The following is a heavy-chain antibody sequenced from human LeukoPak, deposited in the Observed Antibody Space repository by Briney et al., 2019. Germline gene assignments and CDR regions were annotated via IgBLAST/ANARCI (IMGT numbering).Heavy chain of an antibody. D-gene: IGHD6-13*01. CDR2: ISSSSSYI. J-gene: IGHJ3*02. CDR3: ARVAAGTFDAFDI. CDR1: GFTFSSYS. V-gene: IGHV3-21*01. Sequence: GGSLRLSCAASGFTFSSYSMNWVRQAPGKGLEWVSSISSSSSYIYYADSVKGRFTISRDNAKNSLYLQMNSLRAEDTAVYYCARVAAGTFDAFDIWGQGTMVTVSS.